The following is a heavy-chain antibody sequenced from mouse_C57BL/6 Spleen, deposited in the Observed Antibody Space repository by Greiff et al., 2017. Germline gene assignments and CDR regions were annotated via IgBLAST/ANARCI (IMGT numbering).Heavy chain of an antibody. V-gene: IGHV1-15*01. D-gene: IGHD1-1*01. CDR1: GYTFTDYE. CDR3: TDYYGSSYDWYFDV. CDR2: IDPETGGT. J-gene: IGHJ1*03. Sequence: QVQLQQSGAELVRPGASVTLSCKASGYTFTDYEMHWVKQTPVHGLEWIGAIDPETGGTAYNQKFKGKAILTADKSSSTAYMELRSLTSEDSAVXYCTDYYGSSYDWYFDVWGTGTTVTVSS.